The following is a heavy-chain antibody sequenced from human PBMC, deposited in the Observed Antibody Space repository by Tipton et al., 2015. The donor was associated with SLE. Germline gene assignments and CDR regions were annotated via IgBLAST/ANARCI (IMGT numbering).Heavy chain of an antibody. J-gene: IGHJ4*02. D-gene: IGHD3-3*01. CDR2: IYNSGSA. Sequence: TLSLTCTVSGASISSGGYYWSWIRQHPGEGLEWIGYIYNSGSAHYNVSLKSRLTISVDTSKNQFSLTLSSVTAADTAVYYCARDRGGEFWRGYLSLDYWGQGALVSVSS. V-gene: IGHV4-31*03. CDR3: ARDRGGEFWRGYLSLDY. CDR1: GASISSGGYY.